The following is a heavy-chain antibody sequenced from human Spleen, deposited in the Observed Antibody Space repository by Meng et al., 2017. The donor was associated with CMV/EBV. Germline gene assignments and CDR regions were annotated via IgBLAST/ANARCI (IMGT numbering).Heavy chain of an antibody. Sequence: GESLKISCAASGFTFSSDAMSWVRQAPGKGLEWVSSISGSGFSTHYADSVKGRFIISRDDSKNTLYLQMSSLRAEDTAVYYCARASFRTYDYWSGYYPKLGAFDVWGQGTMVTVSS. CDR3: ARASFRTYDYWSGYYPKLGAFDV. J-gene: IGHJ3*01. V-gene: IGHV3-23*01. CDR1: GFTFSSDA. D-gene: IGHD3-3*01. CDR2: ISGSGFST.